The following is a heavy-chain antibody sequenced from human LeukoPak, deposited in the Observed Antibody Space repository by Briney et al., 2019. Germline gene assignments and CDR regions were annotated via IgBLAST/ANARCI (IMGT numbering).Heavy chain of an antibody. CDR2: ISSSSSYI. J-gene: IGHJ4*02. Sequence: GGSLRLSCAASGFTFSSYSMNWVRQAPGKGLEWVSSISSSSSYIYYADSVKGRFTISRDNAKNSLYLQMNSLRAEDTAVYSCARDLGGGIDIVVVNYFDYWGQGTLVTVSS. CDR1: GFTFSSYS. D-gene: IGHD2-2*01. CDR3: ARDLGGGIDIVVVNYFDY. V-gene: IGHV3-21*01.